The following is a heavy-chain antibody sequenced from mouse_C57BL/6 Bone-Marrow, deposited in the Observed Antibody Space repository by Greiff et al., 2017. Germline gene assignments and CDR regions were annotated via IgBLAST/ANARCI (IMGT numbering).Heavy chain of an antibody. Sequence: EVKLVASGGGLVQPGGSLKLSCAASGFTFSDYGMAWVRQAPRKGPEWVAFISNLAYSIYYADTVTGRFTISRENAKNTLYLEMSSLRSEDTAMYYCARHGGNSPGAMDYWGQGTSVTVSS. CDR2: ISNLAYSI. CDR3: ARHGGNSPGAMDY. V-gene: IGHV5-15*04. D-gene: IGHD2-1*01. CDR1: GFTFSDYG. J-gene: IGHJ4*01.